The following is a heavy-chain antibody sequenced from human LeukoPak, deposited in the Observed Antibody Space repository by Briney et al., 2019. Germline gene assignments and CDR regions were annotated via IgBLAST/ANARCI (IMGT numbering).Heavy chain of an antibody. D-gene: IGHD2-2*01. V-gene: IGHV3-23*01. CDR1: GFTFNSYA. Sequence: PGGSLRLSCAASGFTFNSYAMSWVRQAPGKGLEWVSAISGSGGNTYYADSVKGRFTISRDNSKNTLYLQMNSLRAEDTAVYYCAKMYCSSTSCYTGTVLDYWGQGTLVTVSS. CDR3: AKMYCSSTSCYTGTVLDY. CDR2: ISGSGGNT. J-gene: IGHJ4*02.